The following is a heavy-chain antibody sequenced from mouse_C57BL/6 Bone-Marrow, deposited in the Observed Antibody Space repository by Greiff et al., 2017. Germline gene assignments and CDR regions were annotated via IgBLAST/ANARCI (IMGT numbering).Heavy chain of an antibody. V-gene: IGHV1-15*01. CDR3: TRMSIYYYGSSYVAWFAY. J-gene: IGHJ3*01. Sequence: VQLKESGAELVRPGASVTLSCKASGYTFTDYEMHWVKQTPVHGLEWIGAIDPETGGTAYNQKFKGKAILTADKSSSTAYMELRSLTSEDSAVYYCTRMSIYYYGSSYVAWFAYWGQGTLVTVSA. D-gene: IGHD1-1*01. CDR1: GYTFTDYE. CDR2: IDPETGGT.